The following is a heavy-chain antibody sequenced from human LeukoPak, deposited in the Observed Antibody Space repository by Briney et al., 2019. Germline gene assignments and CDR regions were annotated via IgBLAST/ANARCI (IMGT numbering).Heavy chain of an antibody. V-gene: IGHV4-59*08. CDR1: GGSMSNYY. D-gene: IGHD6-19*01. CDR3: ARQVAVAGTGYFDY. J-gene: IGHJ4*02. Sequence: SETLSLTCTVSGGSMSNYYWNWIRQPPGKGLEWIGYVYHSGTTNYNPSLKSRVTISVDTSKNQFSLKLSSVTAADTAVYYCARQVAVAGTGYFDYWGQGTLVTVSS. CDR2: VYHSGTT.